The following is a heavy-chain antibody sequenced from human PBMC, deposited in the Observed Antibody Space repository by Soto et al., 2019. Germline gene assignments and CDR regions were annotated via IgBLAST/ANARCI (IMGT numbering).Heavy chain of an antibody. J-gene: IGHJ4*02. D-gene: IGHD3-22*01. Sequence: SVKVSCKASGGTFSSYAISWVRQAPGQGLEWMGGIIPIFGTANYAQKFQGRVTITADESTSTAYMELSSLRSEDTAVYYCAGRRVYYYDSSGWYFDYWGQGTLVTVS. V-gene: IGHV1-69*13. CDR2: IIPIFGTA. CDR3: AGRRVYYYDSSGWYFDY. CDR1: GGTFSSYA.